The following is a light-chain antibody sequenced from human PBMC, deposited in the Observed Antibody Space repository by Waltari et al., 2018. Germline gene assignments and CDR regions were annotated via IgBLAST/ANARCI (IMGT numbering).Light chain of an antibody. V-gene: IGKV3-15*01. Sequence: EIVMTQSPATLSVSPGDRATLSCRASQSVRTNLAWFQQKPGQPPRLLISGASTRATGIPARFSSSGSGTEFTLTITGLQSEDFAVYYCHEYEYWPPGTFGPGTKVEIK. J-gene: IGKJ3*01. CDR2: GAS. CDR3: HEYEYWPPGT. CDR1: QSVRTN.